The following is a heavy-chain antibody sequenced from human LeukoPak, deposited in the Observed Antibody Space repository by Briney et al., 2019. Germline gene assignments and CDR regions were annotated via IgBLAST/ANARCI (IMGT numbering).Heavy chain of an antibody. CDR3: ARGYGGYDLDY. CDR1: GYTFTSYF. J-gene: IGHJ4*02. CDR2: INAGDGNT. D-gene: IGHD5-12*01. V-gene: IGHV1-3*01. Sequence: ASVKVSCKASGYTFTSYFMHWVRQAPGQRLEWMGWINAGDGNTKYSQQFQGRVTITRDTSASTAYMELSSLRSEHTAVYYCARGYGGYDLDYWGQGTLVTVSS.